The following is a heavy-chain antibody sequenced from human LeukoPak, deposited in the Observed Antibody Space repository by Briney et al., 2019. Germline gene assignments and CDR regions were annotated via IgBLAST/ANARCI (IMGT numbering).Heavy chain of an antibody. CDR1: GFTFSSYC. Sequence: GGSLRLSCAASGFTFSSYCMNWVRQAPGKRLVWVSSLTSSTCYIYYADSVKGRFTISRDNAKNSLYLQMNSLRAEDTAVYYCARRAGDYKHTFDYWGQGTLVTVSS. CDR3: ARRAGDYKHTFDY. V-gene: IGHV3-21*01. D-gene: IGHD4-11*01. J-gene: IGHJ4*02. CDR2: LTSSTCYI.